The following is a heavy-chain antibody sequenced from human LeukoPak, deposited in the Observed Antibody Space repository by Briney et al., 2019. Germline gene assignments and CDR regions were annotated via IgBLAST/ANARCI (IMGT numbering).Heavy chain of an antibody. V-gene: IGHV4-34*01. J-gene: IGHJ3*02. CDR1: GGSFSGYY. CDR3: ARGGVYYDSYDI. D-gene: IGHD3-22*01. CDR2: INHSGST. Sequence: SETLSLTCAVYGGSFSGYYWSWIRQPPGKGLEWIGEINHSGSTNYNPSLKSRVTISVDTSKNQFSLKLSSVTAADTAVYYCARGGVYYDSYDIWGQGTMVTVSS.